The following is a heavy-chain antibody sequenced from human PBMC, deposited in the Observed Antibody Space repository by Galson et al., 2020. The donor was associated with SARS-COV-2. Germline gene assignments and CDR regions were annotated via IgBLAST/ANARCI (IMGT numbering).Heavy chain of an antibody. CDR1: GFTLSSAW. V-gene: IGHV3-15*01. J-gene: IGHJ4*02. D-gene: IGHD4-17*01. CDR2: IKSKAAGGTT. Sequence: GSLRLSCAASGFTLSSAWMSWVRQAPGKGLECVGRIKSKAAGGTTDYAAPVKGRIIISRDDSRNTLYLQMNRLKTEDTVVYFCTTLGAAADYGSSGPDYWGQGTLVTVSS. CDR3: TTLGAAADYGSSGPDY.